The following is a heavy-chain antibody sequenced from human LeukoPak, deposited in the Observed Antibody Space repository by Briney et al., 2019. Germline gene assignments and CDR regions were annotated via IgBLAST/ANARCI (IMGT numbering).Heavy chain of an antibody. CDR2: INGNGGST. CDR3: ARGYTGIVGATTKFDP. J-gene: IGHJ5*02. V-gene: IGHV3-20*04. Sequence: GGSLRLSCAPSGLTFDDYGMRWVRQAPGEGLEWVFGINGNGGSTGYADSVNGRFTISRDNAKNSLYLQMNSLRAEDTALYYCARGYTGIVGATTKFDPWGQGTLVTVSS. CDR1: GLTFDDYG. D-gene: IGHD1-26*01.